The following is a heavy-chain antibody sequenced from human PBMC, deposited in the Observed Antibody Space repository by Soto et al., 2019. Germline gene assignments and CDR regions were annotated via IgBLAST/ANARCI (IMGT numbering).Heavy chain of an antibody. CDR1: GGSISSYY. J-gene: IGHJ6*02. Sequence: SETLSLTCAVSGGSISSYYWSWIRQPPGKGLEWIGYIYYSGSTNYNPSLKSRVTISVDTSKNQFSLKLSSVTAADTAVYYCAAELRGYSYGYYYYYGMDVWGQGTTVTVSS. CDR2: IYYSGST. D-gene: IGHD5-18*01. V-gene: IGHV4-59*01. CDR3: AAELRGYSYGYYYYYGMDV.